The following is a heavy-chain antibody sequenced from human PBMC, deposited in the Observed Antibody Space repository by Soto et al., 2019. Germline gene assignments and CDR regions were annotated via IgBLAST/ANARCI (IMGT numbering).Heavy chain of an antibody. CDR1: GVTFSSFS. V-gene: IGHV3-21*01. Sequence: EVQLVESGGGLVKPGGSLRLSCAASGVTFSSFSFNWVRQSPGKGLEWVSFILSSGASIYYADSVKGRFTISRDNAKNSLYLQMNRLKDEDTAVYYCARDSGEQPVRRGFYDYDMDVWGKGTPVTVSS. D-gene: IGHD6-6*01. CDR2: ILSSGASI. J-gene: IGHJ6*03. CDR3: ARDSGEQPVRRGFYDYDMDV.